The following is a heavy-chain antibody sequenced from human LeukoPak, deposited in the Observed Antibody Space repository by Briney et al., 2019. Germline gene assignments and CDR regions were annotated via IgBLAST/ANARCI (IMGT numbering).Heavy chain of an antibody. D-gene: IGHD6-13*01. CDR1: GFTFSSYS. V-gene: IGHV3-21*01. Sequence: GGSLRLSCAASGFTFSSYSMNWVRQAPGKGLEWVSSISSSSSYIYYADSVKGRFTISRDNAKNSLYLQMNSLRAEDTAVYYCAKDRGSSWSYYYYYYGMDVWGQGTTVTVSS. CDR2: ISSSSSYI. J-gene: IGHJ6*02. CDR3: AKDRGSSWSYYYYYYGMDV.